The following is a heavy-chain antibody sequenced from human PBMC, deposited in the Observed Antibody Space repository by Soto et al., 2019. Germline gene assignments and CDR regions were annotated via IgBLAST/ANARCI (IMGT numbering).Heavy chain of an antibody. D-gene: IGHD5-12*01. J-gene: IGHJ6*03. Sequence: QVQLVESGGGLVKPGGSLRLSCAASGFTFSDYYMSWIRQAPGKGLEWVSYISSSGSTIYYADSVKGRFTISRDNAKNSLYLQMNSLRAEDTAVYYCARDQERGYDLYGECYYYYYMDVWGKGTTVTVSS. V-gene: IGHV3-11*01. CDR2: ISSSGSTI. CDR3: ARDQERGYDLYGECYYYYYMDV. CDR1: GFTFSDYY.